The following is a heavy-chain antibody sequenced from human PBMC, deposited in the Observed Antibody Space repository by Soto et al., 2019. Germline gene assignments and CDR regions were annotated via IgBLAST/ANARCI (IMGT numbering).Heavy chain of an antibody. J-gene: IGHJ4*02. CDR2: FDPEDGET. V-gene: IGHV1-24*01. Sequence: GASVKVSCKVSGYTLTELSMHWVRQAPGKGLEWMGGFDPEDGETIYAQKFQGRVTMTEDTSTDTAYMELSSLRSEDTAVYYCATFRTGGGYCGIPGCYAFFAYWGKGTWVPVSP. D-gene: IGHD2-2*01. CDR1: GYTLTELS. CDR3: ATFRTGGGYCGIPGCYAFFAY.